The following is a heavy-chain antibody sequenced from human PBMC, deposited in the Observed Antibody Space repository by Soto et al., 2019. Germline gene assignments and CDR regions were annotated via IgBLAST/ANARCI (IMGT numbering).Heavy chain of an antibody. CDR1: GFPLSRYA. CDR3: AKSGEQWPPWEGYFQH. Sequence: GGSLRLSCAASGFPLSRYAMHWVRQAPGKGLEWVTFISFDGSNQYYADSVKGRFTISRDNSKNTLYLQMNSLRAEDTAVYYCAKSGEQWPPWEGYFQHWGQGTLVTVSS. V-gene: IGHV3-30-3*01. D-gene: IGHD6-19*01. CDR2: ISFDGSNQ. J-gene: IGHJ1*01.